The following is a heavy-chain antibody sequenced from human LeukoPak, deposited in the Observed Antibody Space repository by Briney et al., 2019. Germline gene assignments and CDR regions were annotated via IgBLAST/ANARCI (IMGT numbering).Heavy chain of an antibody. J-gene: IGHJ4*02. D-gene: IGHD5-18*01. CDR3: ARTARVLDD. V-gene: IGHV4-59*08. CDR1: GGSISSHY. Sequence: SETLSLTCTVSGGSISSHYWSWIRQPPGKGLEWIGYIYYSGSTNYNPSLKSRVTISVDTSKNQFSLKLSSVTAADTAVYYCARTARVLDDWGQGILVTVSS. CDR2: IYYSGST.